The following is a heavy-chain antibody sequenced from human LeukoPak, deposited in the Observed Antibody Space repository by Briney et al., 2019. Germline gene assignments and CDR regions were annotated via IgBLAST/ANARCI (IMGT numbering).Heavy chain of an antibody. CDR3: ARDRMVSSAFDY. D-gene: IGHD6-19*01. J-gene: IGHJ4*02. V-gene: IGHV1-69*05. Sequence: SVKVSCKASGGTFTSYAISWVRQAPGQGLEWMGRIIPIFGTANYAQKFQGRVTITTDESTSTAYMELSSLRSEDTAVYYCARDRMVSSAFDYWGQGTLVTVSS. CDR1: GGTFTSYA. CDR2: IIPIFGTA.